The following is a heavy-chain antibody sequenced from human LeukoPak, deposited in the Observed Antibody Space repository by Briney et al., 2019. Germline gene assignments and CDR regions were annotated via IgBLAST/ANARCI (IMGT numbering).Heavy chain of an antibody. J-gene: IGHJ4*02. CDR3: ARKGPNSSNWYYFDY. D-gene: IGHD6-13*01. Sequence: ASVKVSCKASGYTFAGYYMHWVRQAPGQGLEWMGWINPNSGGTNYAQKFQGRVTMTRDTFITTAYMELSSLTSDDTAVYYCARKGPNSSNWYYFDYWGQGTLVTVSS. CDR2: INPNSGGT. CDR1: GYTFAGYY. V-gene: IGHV1-2*02.